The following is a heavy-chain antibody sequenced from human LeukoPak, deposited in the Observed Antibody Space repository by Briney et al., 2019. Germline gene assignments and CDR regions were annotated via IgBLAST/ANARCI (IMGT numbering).Heavy chain of an antibody. D-gene: IGHD1-26*01. J-gene: IGHJ4*02. Sequence: GGSLRLSCATSGFTFDDYAMHWVRQAPGKGLEWVSGISWNSGSIGYAESVKGRFTISRDNAKNSLYLQMNSLRAEDTALYYCAREWELRGGFDYWGQGTLVTVSS. CDR1: GFTFDDYA. CDR3: AREWELRGGFDY. CDR2: ISWNSGSI. V-gene: IGHV3-9*01.